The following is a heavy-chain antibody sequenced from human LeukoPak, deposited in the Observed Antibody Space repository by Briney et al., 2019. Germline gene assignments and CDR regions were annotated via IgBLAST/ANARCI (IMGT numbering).Heavy chain of an antibody. CDR2: IIPIFGTA. D-gene: IGHD2-2*02. V-gene: IGHV1-69*01. CDR3: ARSIPDCSSTSCYIDYYYYYMDV. J-gene: IGHJ6*03. Sequence: SVKVSCKASGGTFSSYTISWVRQAPGQGLEWMGGIIPIFGTANYAQKFQGRVTITADESTSTAYMELSSLRSEDTAVYYCARSIPDCSSTSCYIDYYYYYMDVWGKGTTVTVSS. CDR1: GGTFSSYT.